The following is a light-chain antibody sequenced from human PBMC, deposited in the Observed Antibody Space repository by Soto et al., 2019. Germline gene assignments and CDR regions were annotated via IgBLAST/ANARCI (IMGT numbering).Light chain of an antibody. CDR1: QTTSSW. V-gene: IGKV1-5*03. J-gene: IGKJ1*01. CDR2: KAS. CDR3: QQYSDYSRT. Sequence: DIQMTQSPSTLSGSVGDRVTITCRASQTTSSWLAWYQQKPGKAPKLLIYKASTLKSGVPSRFSGSGSGTEFTLTISSLQPDDFATYFCQQYSDYSRTFGQGTKVDIK.